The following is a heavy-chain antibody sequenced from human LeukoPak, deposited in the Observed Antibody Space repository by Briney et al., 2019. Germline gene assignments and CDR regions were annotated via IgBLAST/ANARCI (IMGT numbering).Heavy chain of an antibody. CDR1: GFTFSSYW. Sequence: QPGGSLRLSCAASGFTFSSYWMHWVRHAPGKGLVWVSRIKSDGSTRYADSVKGRFTISRDNAKNTVSLQMNSLRAEDTGVYYCARAPSEIGGYYPEYFRHWGQGTLVTVSP. V-gene: IGHV3-74*01. D-gene: IGHD3-22*01. CDR2: IKSDGST. CDR3: ARAPSEIGGYYPEYFRH. J-gene: IGHJ1*01.